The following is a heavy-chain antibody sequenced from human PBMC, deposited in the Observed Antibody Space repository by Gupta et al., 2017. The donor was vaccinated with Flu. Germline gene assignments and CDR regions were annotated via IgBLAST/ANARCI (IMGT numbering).Heavy chain of an antibody. V-gene: IGHV1-2*02. CDR3: ARDRSGAPQRGTTWSYNWFDP. D-gene: IGHD1-26*01. CDR2: INPNSDVT. J-gene: IGHJ5*01. CDR1: GYTFTGYY. Sequence: QVQLVQSGAEVKKPGASVTVCCKASGYTFTGYYIHWVRLAPGPGLEWIGWINPNSDVTNYAQKFQGKVTMTKDRNISTAYMELSSLRSDDTAVYYCARDRSGAPQRGTTWSYNWFDPWGQGTLVTGSS.